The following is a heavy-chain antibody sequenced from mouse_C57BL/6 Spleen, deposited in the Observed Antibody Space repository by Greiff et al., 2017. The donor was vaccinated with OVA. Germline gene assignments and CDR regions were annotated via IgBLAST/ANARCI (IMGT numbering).Heavy chain of an antibody. CDR2: INYDGSST. Sequence: EVMLVESEGGLVQPGSSMKLSCTASGFTFSDYYMAWVRQVPEKGLEWVANINYDGSSTYYLDSLKSRFIISRDNAKNILYLQMSSLKSEDTATYYCAREKGGTVDYWGQGTTLTVSS. V-gene: IGHV5-16*01. J-gene: IGHJ2*01. D-gene: IGHD4-1*01. CDR3: AREKGGTVDY. CDR1: GFTFSDYY.